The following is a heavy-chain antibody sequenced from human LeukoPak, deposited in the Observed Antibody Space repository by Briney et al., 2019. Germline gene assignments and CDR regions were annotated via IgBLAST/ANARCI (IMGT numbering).Heavy chain of an antibody. CDR1: GFTFSGSA. Sequence: GGSLRLSCAASGFTFSGSAMHWVRQASGKGLEWVGRIRSKANSYATAYAASVKGRLTISRDDSKNKAYLQMNSLKTEDTGVYYCTRCSGGSCYNLGGAFDIWGQGTMVTVSS. J-gene: IGHJ3*02. D-gene: IGHD2-15*01. CDR3: TRCSGGSCYNLGGAFDI. V-gene: IGHV3-73*01. CDR2: IRSKANSYAT.